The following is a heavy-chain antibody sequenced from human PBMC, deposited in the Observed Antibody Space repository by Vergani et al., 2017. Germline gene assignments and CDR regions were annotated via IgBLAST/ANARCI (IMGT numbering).Heavy chain of an antibody. V-gene: IGHV4-59*12. CDR1: GGSISSYY. Sequence: QVQLQESGPGLVKPSETLSLTCTVSGGSISSYYWSWIRQPPGKGLEWIGYIYYSGSTNYNPSLKSRVTISVDTSKNQFSLKLSSVTAADTAVYYCAKLSIIVVTDGMDVWGQGTTVTVSS. D-gene: IGHD2-15*01. J-gene: IGHJ6*02. CDR3: AKLSIIVVTDGMDV. CDR2: IYYSGST.